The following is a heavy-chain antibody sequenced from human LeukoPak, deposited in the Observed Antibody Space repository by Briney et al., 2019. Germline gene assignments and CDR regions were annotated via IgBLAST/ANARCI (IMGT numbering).Heavy chain of an antibody. J-gene: IGHJ6*03. Sequence: SVKVSCKASGGTFSSYAISWVRQAPGQGLEWMGGIIPIFGTANYAQKFQGRVTITTDESTSTAYMELSSLRSEDTAVYYCARAKDIVVVPAAIPVHMEPDYYYYMDVWGKGTTVTVSS. CDR2: IIPIFGTA. V-gene: IGHV1-69*05. CDR1: GGTFSSYA. CDR3: ARAKDIVVVPAAIPVHMEPDYYYYMDV. D-gene: IGHD2-2*02.